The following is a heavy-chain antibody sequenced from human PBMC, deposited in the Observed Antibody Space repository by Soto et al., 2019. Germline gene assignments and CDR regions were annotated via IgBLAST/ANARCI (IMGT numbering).Heavy chain of an antibody. CDR1: GFSLSTSGVG. D-gene: IGHD2-15*01. CDR2: IYWNDDK. J-gene: IGHJ4*02. CDR3: ADRPGYCSGGSCYSVENYFYY. V-gene: IGHV2-5*01. Sequence: QITLKESGPTLVKPTQTLTLTCTFSGFSLSTSGVGVGWIRQPPGKALEWLALIYWNDDKRYSPSLKSRLTITTVTSQNQLVLTMTNMDPVDTATYYRADRPGYCSGGSCYSVENYFYYWGQGTLVTVSS.